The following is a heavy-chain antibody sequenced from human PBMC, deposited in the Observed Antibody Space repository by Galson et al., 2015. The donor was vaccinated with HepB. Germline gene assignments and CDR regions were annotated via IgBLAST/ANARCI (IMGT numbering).Heavy chain of an antibody. Sequence: SVKVSCKASGYTFVDYYIHWVRQAPGQGLEWMGRVSPYSGDTSYAQKFQGRVTMTRDTSITTVYMALSSLRPDDTAMYYCARDVMVRGVIHYFDYWGQGTLVTVSP. CDR2: VSPYSGDT. V-gene: IGHV1-2*06. D-gene: IGHD3-10*01. CDR1: GYTFVDYY. J-gene: IGHJ4*02. CDR3: ARDVMVRGVIHYFDY.